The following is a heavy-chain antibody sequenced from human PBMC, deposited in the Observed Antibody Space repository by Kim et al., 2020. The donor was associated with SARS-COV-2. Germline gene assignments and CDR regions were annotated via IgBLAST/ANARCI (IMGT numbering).Heavy chain of an antibody. D-gene: IGHD3-22*01. CDR1: GFTFSSYS. CDR2: ISSSSSYI. Sequence: GGSLRLSCAASGFTFSSYSMNWVRQAPGKGLEWVSSISSSSSYIYYADSVKGRFTISRDNAKNSLYLQMNSLRAEDTAVYYCARAPFTSSGLTRYYYYGMDVWGQGTTVTVSS. CDR3: ARAPFTSSGLTRYYYYGMDV. J-gene: IGHJ6*02. V-gene: IGHV3-21*01.